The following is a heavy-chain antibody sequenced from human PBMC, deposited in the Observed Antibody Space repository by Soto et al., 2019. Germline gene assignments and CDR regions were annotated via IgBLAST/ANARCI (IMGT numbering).Heavy chain of an antibody. CDR3: AKNGQPPYYYYGLDV. J-gene: IGHJ6*02. V-gene: IGHV1-18*01. D-gene: IGHD2-8*01. Sequence: QGQLVQSEAEVKKPGASVKVSCKASGYTFTRYGISWVRQAPGQGLEWMGWISGYNGDTNYAQKFQGRVIMTIDTSTGTAFMELRSLTSDDTAVYYCAKNGQPPYYYYGLDVRGQGTTVTVSS. CDR2: ISGYNGDT. CDR1: GYTFTRYG.